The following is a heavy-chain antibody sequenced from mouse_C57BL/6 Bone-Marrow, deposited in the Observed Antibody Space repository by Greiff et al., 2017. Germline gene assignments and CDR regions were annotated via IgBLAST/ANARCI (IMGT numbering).Heavy chain of an antibody. CDR2: IYPSDSET. CDR1: GYTFTSYW. V-gene: IGHV1-61*01. D-gene: IGHD2-2*01. J-gene: IGHJ4*01. CDR3: ARGNLLGFLGYYYAMDY. Sequence: QVQLQQPGAELVRPGSSVKLSCKASGYTFTSYWMDWVKQRPGQGLEWIGNIYPSDSETHYNQKFKDTATLTVDKSSSTAYMQLSSLTAEDSAVYYCARGNLLGFLGYYYAMDYWGQGTSVTVSS.